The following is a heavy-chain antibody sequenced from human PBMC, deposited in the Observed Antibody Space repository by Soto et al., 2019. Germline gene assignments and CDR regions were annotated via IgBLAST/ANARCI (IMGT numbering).Heavy chain of an antibody. V-gene: IGHV1-2*04. CDR3: ARDARGDEAPMDY. CDR1: GYTFTGYY. CDR2: INPNSGGT. Sequence: ASVKVACKASGYTFTGYYMHWVRQAPGQGLEWMGWINPNSGGTNYAQKFQGWVTMTRDTSISTAYMELSRLRSDDTAVYYCARDARGDEAPMDYWGQGTLVTVSS. J-gene: IGHJ4*02. D-gene: IGHD3-10*01.